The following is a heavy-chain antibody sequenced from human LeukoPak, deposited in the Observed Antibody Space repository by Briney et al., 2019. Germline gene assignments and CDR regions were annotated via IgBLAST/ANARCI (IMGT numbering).Heavy chain of an antibody. Sequence: SETLSLTCTVSGGSISSSSYYWGWIRQPPGKGLEWIGYIYYSGSTNYNPSLKSRVTISVDTSKNQFSLKLSSVTAADTAVYYCARESAAGSFDYWGQGTLVTVSS. J-gene: IGHJ4*02. CDR3: ARESAAGSFDY. D-gene: IGHD6-13*01. CDR1: GGSISSSSYY. CDR2: IYYSGST. V-gene: IGHV4-61*01.